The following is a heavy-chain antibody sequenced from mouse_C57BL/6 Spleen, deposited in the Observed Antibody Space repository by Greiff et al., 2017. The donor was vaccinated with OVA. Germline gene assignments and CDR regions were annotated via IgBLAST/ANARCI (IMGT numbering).Heavy chain of an antibody. CDR2: IYPGSGNT. V-gene: IGHV1-66*01. CDR3: AREGSSNLPWFAY. J-gene: IGHJ3*01. Sequence: ESGPELVKPGASVKISCKASGYSFTSYYIHWVKQRPGQGLEWIGWIYPGSGNTKYNEKFKGKATLTADTSSSTAYMQLSSLTSEDSAVYYCAREGSSNLPWFAYWGQGTLVTVSA. CDR1: GYSFTSYY. D-gene: IGHD2-5*01.